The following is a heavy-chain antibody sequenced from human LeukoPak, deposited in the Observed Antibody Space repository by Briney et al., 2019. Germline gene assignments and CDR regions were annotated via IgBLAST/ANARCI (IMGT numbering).Heavy chain of an antibody. CDR3: ASLVRDYYGSGSYLGD. J-gene: IGHJ4*02. V-gene: IGHV4-59*12. Sequence: SETLSLTCTVSGGSISGYYWSWIRQPPGKGLEWIGYIFYSGSTDYNPSLKSRASISVDTSKNQFSLKLSSVTAADTAVYYCASLVRDYYGSGSYLGDWGQGTLVTVSS. D-gene: IGHD3-10*01. CDR2: IFYSGST. CDR1: GGSISGYY.